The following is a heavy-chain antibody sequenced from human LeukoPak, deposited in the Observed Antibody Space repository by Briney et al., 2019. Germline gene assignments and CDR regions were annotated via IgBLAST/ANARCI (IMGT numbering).Heavy chain of an antibody. D-gene: IGHD6-19*01. V-gene: IGHV4-34*01. J-gene: IGHJ4*02. CDR1: GGSFSGYY. Sequence: SETLSLTCAVYGGSFSGYYWSWIRQPPGKGLEWIGEINHSGSTNYNPSLKSRVTISVDTSKNQFSLKLSSVTAADTAVYYCARESPGYSSGWHVFSDYWGQGTLVTVSS. CDR2: INHSGST. CDR3: ARESPGYSSGWHVFSDY.